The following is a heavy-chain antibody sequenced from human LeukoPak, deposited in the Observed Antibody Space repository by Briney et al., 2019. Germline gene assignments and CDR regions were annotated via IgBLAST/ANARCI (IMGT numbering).Heavy chain of an antibody. CDR2: FDPEDGET. Sequence: ASVKVSCKVSGYTLTELSMHWVRQAPGKGLEWMGGFDPEDGETIYAQKFQGRVTITADESTSTAYMELSSLRSEDTAVYYCARLSRYSSWSFDTWGQGTMVTVSS. CDR1: GYTLTELS. J-gene: IGHJ3*02. V-gene: IGHV1-24*01. CDR3: ARLSRYSSWSFDT. D-gene: IGHD6-6*01.